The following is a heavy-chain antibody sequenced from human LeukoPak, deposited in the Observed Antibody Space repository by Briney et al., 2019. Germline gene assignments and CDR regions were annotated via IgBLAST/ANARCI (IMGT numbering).Heavy chain of an antibody. Sequence: PSETLSLTCTVSGGSVSTDNYYWTWIRQPPGKGLEWIAYIYYNRNTNYNPALRSRATISVDTSKNQFSLKLTSVTAADTAVYYCVRGFLSGSRPFDFWGQGTLVTVSS. CDR3: VRGFLSGSRPFDF. D-gene: IGHD2/OR15-2a*01. V-gene: IGHV4-61*01. CDR2: IYYNRNT. J-gene: IGHJ4*02. CDR1: GGSVSTDNYY.